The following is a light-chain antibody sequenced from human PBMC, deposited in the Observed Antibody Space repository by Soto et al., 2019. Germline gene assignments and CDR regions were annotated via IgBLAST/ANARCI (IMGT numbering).Light chain of an antibody. V-gene: IGKV3-20*01. CDR1: QSVSNNY. CDR2: GAS. J-gene: IGKJ1*01. Sequence: EIVLTQSPGTLSLSPGGRATLSCRASQSVSNNYLAWYQQKPGQAPRLLIYGASNRATGIPDRFSGSGSGTDFTLTISRLEPEDFAVYYCQQYVNSLTWTFGQGTKVDIK. CDR3: QQYVNSLTWT.